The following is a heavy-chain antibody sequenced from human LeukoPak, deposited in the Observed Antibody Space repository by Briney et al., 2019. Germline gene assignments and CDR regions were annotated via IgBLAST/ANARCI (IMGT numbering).Heavy chain of an antibody. D-gene: IGHD5-12*01. V-gene: IGHV3-11*04. CDR3: ASVTISGYAYVDY. J-gene: IGHJ4*02. CDR2: ISSSGSTI. CDR1: GFTFSDYY. Sequence: KTGGSLRLSCAASGFTFSDYYMSWIRQAPGKGLEWVSYISSSGSTIYYADSVKGRFTISRDNAKNSLYLQMNSLRAEDTAVYYCASVTISGYAYVDYWGQGTLVTVSS.